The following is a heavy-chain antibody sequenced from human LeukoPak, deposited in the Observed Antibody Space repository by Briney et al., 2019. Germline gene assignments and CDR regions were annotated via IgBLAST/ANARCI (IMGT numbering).Heavy chain of an antibody. CDR1: GFTFSSYA. CDR3: ARWGFIAAAGTTYYYYGMDV. V-gene: IGHV3-30*04. J-gene: IGHJ6*02. Sequence: GRSLRLSCAASGFTFSSYAMHWVRQAPGKGLEWVAVISYDGSNKYYADSVKGRFTISRDNSKNTLYLQMNSLRAEDTAVYYCARWGFIAAAGTTYYYYGMDVWGQGTTVTVPS. CDR2: ISYDGSNK. D-gene: IGHD6-13*01.